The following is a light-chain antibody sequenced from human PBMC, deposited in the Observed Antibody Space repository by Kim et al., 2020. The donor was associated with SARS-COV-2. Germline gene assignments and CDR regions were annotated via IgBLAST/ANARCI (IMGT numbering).Light chain of an antibody. J-gene: IGLJ3*02. V-gene: IGLV1-51*01. CDR1: NSNIGNNF. Sequence: QSVLTQPPSVSATPGQKVTISCSGKNSNIGNNFVSWYQQFPGRAPKLIISDNNKRPSGIPDRFSGSKSGTSATLCVTGLQTGDEALYYCGTWDTSLNTWVFGGGTQLTVL. CDR3: GTWDTSLNTWV. CDR2: DNN.